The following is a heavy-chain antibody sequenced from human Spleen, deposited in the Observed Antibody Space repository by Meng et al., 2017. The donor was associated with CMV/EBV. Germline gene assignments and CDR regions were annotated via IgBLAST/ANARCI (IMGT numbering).Heavy chain of an antibody. CDR3: ARATSHHYYFDF. D-gene: IGHD1-14*01. CDR2: THFSGST. V-gene: IGHV4-39*01. Sequence: SETLSLTCSVFGDSMNNRFYFWGWVRQPPGKGLEWIATTHFSGSTYYNPSLKSRVAISIDTSKNQFSLRLNSVTATDTAVYYCARATSHHYYFDFWGQGTLVTVSS. J-gene: IGHJ4*02. CDR1: GDSMNNRFYF.